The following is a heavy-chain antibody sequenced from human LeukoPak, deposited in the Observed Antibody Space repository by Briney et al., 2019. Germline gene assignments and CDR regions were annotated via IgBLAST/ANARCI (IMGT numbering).Heavy chain of an antibody. D-gene: IGHD3-22*01. V-gene: IGHV1-8*01. CDR1: GYTFTSYD. Sequence: ASVKVSCKASGYTFTSYDINWVRQATGQGLEWMGWMNPNSGNTGYAQKFQGRVTMTRNTSISTAYMELSSLRSEDTAVYYCARITPYYYHSSPSSTPRWDYYFDYWGQGTLVTVSS. CDR2: MNPNSGNT. CDR3: ARITPYYYHSSPSSTPRWDYYFDY. J-gene: IGHJ4*02.